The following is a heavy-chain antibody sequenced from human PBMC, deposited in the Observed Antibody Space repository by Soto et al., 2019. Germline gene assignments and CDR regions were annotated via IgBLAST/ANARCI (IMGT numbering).Heavy chain of an antibody. V-gene: IGHV4-39*02. J-gene: IGHJ4*02. CDR3: ARRTNYGDYSFDY. CDR2: GYYAGST. D-gene: IGHD4-17*01. Sequence: QLQLQESGPGLVKPSDTLSLTCTVSGGSISTDSHYWGWIRQPPGKGLEWIGSGYYAGSTYKNPSRRRRATISVHTYKNHLSLKLKPVTAADTAVYYCARRTNYGDYSFDYWGQATLVTVSS. CDR1: GGSISTDSHY.